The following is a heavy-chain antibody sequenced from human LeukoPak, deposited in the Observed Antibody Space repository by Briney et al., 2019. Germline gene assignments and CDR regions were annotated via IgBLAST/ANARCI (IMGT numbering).Heavy chain of an antibody. Sequence: PGGSLRLSCTASEFTFSSYTMNWVRQAPGKGREWVSSISSTSSYIYYAASVKGRFTISRDNAKNSLYLQMNSLRAEDTAVYYCARDLRGLPFDYWGQGTLVTVSS. D-gene: IGHD3/OR15-3a*01. CDR1: EFTFSSYT. CDR2: ISSTSSYI. CDR3: ARDLRGLPFDY. J-gene: IGHJ4*02. V-gene: IGHV3-21*01.